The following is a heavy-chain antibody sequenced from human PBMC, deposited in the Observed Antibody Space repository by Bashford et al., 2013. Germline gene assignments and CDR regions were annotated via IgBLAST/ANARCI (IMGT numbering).Heavy chain of an antibody. D-gene: IGHD6-19*01. Sequence: VRQAPGKGLEWVSYISSSGSTIYYADSVKGRFTISRDNSKNTLYLQMSSLKTEDTAVYYCARVWQDNSGSDYWGQGTLVTVSS. CDR2: ISSSGSTI. V-gene: IGHV3-48*01. J-gene: IGHJ4*02. CDR3: ARVWQDNSGSDY.